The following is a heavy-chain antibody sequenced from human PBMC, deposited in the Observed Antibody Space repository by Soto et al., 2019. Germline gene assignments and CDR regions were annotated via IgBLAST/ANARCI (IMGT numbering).Heavy chain of an antibody. CDR2: IDWDDDK. CDR3: ARTLIAARPSYYFDY. V-gene: IGHV2-70*01. CDR1: GFSLSTSGMC. J-gene: IGHJ4*02. D-gene: IGHD6-6*01. Sequence: SGPTLVNPTQTLTLTCTFSGFSLSTSGMCVSWIRQPPGKALEWLALIDWDDDKYYSTSLKTRLTISKDTSKNQVVLTMTNMDPVDTATYYCARTLIAARPSYYFDYWGQGTLVTVSS.